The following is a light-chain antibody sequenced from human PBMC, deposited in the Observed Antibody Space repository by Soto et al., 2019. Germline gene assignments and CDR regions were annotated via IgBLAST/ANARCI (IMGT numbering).Light chain of an antibody. V-gene: IGLV1-44*01. CDR1: STNIGSNT. Sequence: QPVLTQPPSASGTPGQRVTISCSGSSTNIGSNTVNWYQQLPGTAPKLLIYSNNQRPSGVPDRFSGSKSGTSASLAISGLQSEDDADYYCAAWDDSLNGGVFGGGTKVTVL. CDR3: AAWDDSLNGGV. CDR2: SNN. J-gene: IGLJ3*02.